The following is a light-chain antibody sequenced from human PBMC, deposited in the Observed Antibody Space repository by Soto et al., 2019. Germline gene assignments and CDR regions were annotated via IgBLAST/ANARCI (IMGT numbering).Light chain of an antibody. V-gene: IGKV3-11*01. CDR2: DAS. J-gene: IGKJ5*01. Sequence: EIVLTQSPATLSLSPGERATLSCRASQSISIYLSWYQQQPGQAPRLLIYDASNRATGIPARFSGSGSGTDFTLTISSLEPEDFAVYYCQQRTSWPPTFGQGTRLGIK. CDR3: QQRTSWPPT. CDR1: QSISIY.